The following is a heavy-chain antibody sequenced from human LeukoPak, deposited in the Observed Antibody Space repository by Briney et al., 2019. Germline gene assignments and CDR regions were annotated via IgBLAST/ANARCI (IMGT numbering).Heavy chain of an antibody. CDR3: AAGASGDYQNYFDY. J-gene: IGHJ4*02. D-gene: IGHD4-17*01. Sequence: SVKVSCTASGFXFTSSAAQWVRQARGQRLEWIGWIVVGSGNTNYAQKFQERVTITRDMSTSTAYMELSSLRSEDTAVYYCAAGASGDYQNYFDYWGQGTLVTVSS. CDR1: GFXFTSSA. CDR2: IVVGSGNT. V-gene: IGHV1-58*01.